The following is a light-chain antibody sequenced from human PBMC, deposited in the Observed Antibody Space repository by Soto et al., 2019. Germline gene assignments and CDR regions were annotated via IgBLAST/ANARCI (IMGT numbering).Light chain of an antibody. V-gene: IGLV2-11*01. CDR2: DVS. CDR1: SSDVGGYNY. J-gene: IGLJ3*02. CDR3: LLSYSGARPGV. Sequence: QSALTQPRSVSGSPGQSVTISCTGTSSDVGGYNYVSWYQQHPGKAPKLMIYDVSKRPSGVPDRFSGSKSGNTASLTISGLQAEDEADYYCLLSYSGARPGVFGGGTKLTVL.